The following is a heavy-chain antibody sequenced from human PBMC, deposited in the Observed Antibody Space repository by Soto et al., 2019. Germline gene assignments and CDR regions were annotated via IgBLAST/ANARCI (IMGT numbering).Heavy chain of an antibody. CDR2: IWYDGSNK. CDR3: ARDLGFWSAYYIHLYYYGMGV. V-gene: IGHV3-33*01. J-gene: IGHJ6*04. Sequence: PVGSLRLSCAASGFTFSSYGMHWVRQAPGKGLEWVAVIWYDGSNKYYADSVKGRFTISRDNSKNTLYLQMNSLRAEDTAVYYFARDLGFWSAYYIHLYYYGMGVCGKRTTVTVSS. CDR1: GFTFSSYG. D-gene: IGHD3-3*01.